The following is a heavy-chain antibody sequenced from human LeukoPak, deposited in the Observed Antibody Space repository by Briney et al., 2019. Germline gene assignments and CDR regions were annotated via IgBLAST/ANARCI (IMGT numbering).Heavy chain of an antibody. D-gene: IGHD2-2*01. Sequence: GGSLRLSCAASGFTFGDYAMHWVRQAPGQGLEWVSLISWDGDTTYYADSVKGRFTISRDNSKNTLYLQMNSLRAEDTAVYYCAKDRCSSTSCSFDYWGQGTLVTVSS. V-gene: IGHV3-43D*03. CDR2: ISWDGDTT. J-gene: IGHJ4*02. CDR1: GFTFGDYA. CDR3: AKDRCSSTSCSFDY.